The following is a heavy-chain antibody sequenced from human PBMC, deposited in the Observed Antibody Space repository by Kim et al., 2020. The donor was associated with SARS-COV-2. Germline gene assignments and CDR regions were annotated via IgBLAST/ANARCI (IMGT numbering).Heavy chain of an antibody. Sequence: SETLSLTCTVSGGSISSYYWSWIRQPPGKGLEWIGYIYYSGSTNYNPSLKSRVTISVDTSKNQFSLKLSSVTAADTAVYYCARVVFNSSSWYWGYYFDYWGQGTLVTVSS. CDR1: GGSISSYY. CDR2: IYYSGST. J-gene: IGHJ4*02. CDR3: ARVVFNSSSWYWGYYFDY. D-gene: IGHD6-13*01. V-gene: IGHV4-59*01.